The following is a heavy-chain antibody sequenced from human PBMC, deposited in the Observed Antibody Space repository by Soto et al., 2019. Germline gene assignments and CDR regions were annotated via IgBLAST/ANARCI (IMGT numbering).Heavy chain of an antibody. J-gene: IGHJ3*02. CDR2: ISSSSSYI. CDR1: GFTFSSYS. CDR3: VTDDSSGYYPDAFDI. V-gene: IGHV3-21*01. D-gene: IGHD3-22*01. Sequence: KPGGSLRLSCAASGFTFSSYSMNWVRQAPGKGLEWVSSISSSSSYIYYADSVKGRFTISRDNAKNSLYLQMNSLRAEDTAVYYCVTDDSSGYYPDAFDIWGQGTMVTVSS.